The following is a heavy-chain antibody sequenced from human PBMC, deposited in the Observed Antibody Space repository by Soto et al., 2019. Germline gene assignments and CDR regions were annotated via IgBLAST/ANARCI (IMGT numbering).Heavy chain of an antibody. CDR2: ISYDGSNK. Sequence: QVQLVESGGGVVQPGRSLRLSCAASGFTFSSYAMHWVRQAPGKGLEWVAVISYDGSNKYYADSVKGRFTISRDNSKNTLYLQMNSLRAEDTAVYYCARGGWYCSSTSCYTAHGPFDYWGQGTLVTVSS. CDR1: GFTFSSYA. J-gene: IGHJ4*02. V-gene: IGHV3-30-3*01. D-gene: IGHD2-2*02. CDR3: ARGGWYCSSTSCYTAHGPFDY.